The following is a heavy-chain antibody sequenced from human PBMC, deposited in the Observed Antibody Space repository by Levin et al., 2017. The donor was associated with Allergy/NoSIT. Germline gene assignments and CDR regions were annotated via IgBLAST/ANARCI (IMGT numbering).Heavy chain of an antibody. CDR3: ASYVYSGSYYKDNWFDP. V-gene: IGHV4-39*01. CDR1: GGSISSSSYY. CDR2: IYYSGST. Sequence: SETLSLTCTVSGGSISSSSYYWGWIRQPPGKGLEWIGSIYYSGSTYYNPSLKSRVTISVDTSKNQFSLKLSSVTAADTAVYYCASYVYSGSYYKDNWFDPWGQGTLVTVSS. J-gene: IGHJ5*02. D-gene: IGHD1-26*01.